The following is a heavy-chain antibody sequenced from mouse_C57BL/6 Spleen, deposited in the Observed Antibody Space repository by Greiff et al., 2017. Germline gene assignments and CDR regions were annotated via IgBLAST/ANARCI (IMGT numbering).Heavy chain of an antibody. CDR2: ISSGSSTI. Sequence: EVMLVESGGGLVKPGGSLKLSCAASGFTFSDYGMHWVRQAPEKGLEWVAYISSGSSTIYYADTVKGRFTISRDNAKNTLFLQMTSLESEDTARYYCARNYFSYAMDYWGQGTSVTVSS. CDR3: ARNYFSYAMDY. CDR1: GFTFSDYG. J-gene: IGHJ4*01. V-gene: IGHV5-17*01. D-gene: IGHD1-1*02.